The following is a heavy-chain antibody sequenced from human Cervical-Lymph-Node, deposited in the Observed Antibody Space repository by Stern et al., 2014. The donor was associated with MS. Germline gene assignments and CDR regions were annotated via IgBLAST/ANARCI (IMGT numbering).Heavy chain of an antibody. J-gene: IGHJ6*02. CDR1: GFTVSSYG. Sequence: QVQLVQSGGGVVQPGRSLRLSCAASGFTVSSYGMHWVRQAPGKGLERVALISNDGSNKYYADSVKGRFTISRDKSNNTLHLQMNNLTTEDTAVYYCAKVREQVARKWFYYYAMDVWGQGTTVTVSS. V-gene: IGHV3-30*18. CDR3: AKVREQVARKWFYYYAMDV. D-gene: IGHD3-22*01. CDR2: ISNDGSNK.